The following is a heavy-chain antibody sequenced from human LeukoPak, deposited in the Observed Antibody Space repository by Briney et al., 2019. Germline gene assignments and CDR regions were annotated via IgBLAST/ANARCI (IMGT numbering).Heavy chain of an antibody. CDR1: GGSISSSSYY. J-gene: IGHJ4*02. CDR2: IYYSGST. CDR3: ARGAEVDYYDSSGYYGY. V-gene: IGHV4-39*07. Sequence: PSETLSLTCTVSGGSISSSSYYWGWIRQPPGKGLEWIGNIYYSGSTYYNPSLKSRVTISVDTSKNQFSLKLSSVTAADTAVYYCARGAEVDYYDSSGYYGYWGQGTLVTVSS. D-gene: IGHD3-22*01.